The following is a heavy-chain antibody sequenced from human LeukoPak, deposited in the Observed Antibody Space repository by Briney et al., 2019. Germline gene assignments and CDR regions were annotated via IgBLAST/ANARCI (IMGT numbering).Heavy chain of an antibody. CDR3: ARDQYYYDSSGYSLFDY. D-gene: IGHD3-22*01. CDR2: IYYSGST. CDR1: GGSISSYY. Sequence: PSETLSLTCTVSGGSISSYYWSWIRQPPGKGLEWIGYIYYSGSTNYNPSLKSRVTIPVDTSKNQFSLKLSSVTAADTAVYYCARDQYYYDSSGYSLFDYWGQGTLVTVSS. V-gene: IGHV4-59*01. J-gene: IGHJ4*02.